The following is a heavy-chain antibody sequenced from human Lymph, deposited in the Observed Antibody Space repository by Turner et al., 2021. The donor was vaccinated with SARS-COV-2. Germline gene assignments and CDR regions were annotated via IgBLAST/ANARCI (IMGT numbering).Heavy chain of an antibody. V-gene: IGHV4-59*01. CDR3: ARGFDY. CDR1: GGSISSYY. CDR2: ISSSEST. J-gene: IGHJ4*02. Sequence: QVQLQQSGAGLVKPSETLSLTCTVSGGSISSYYWSWIRQPPGKGLEWIGYISSSESTNYIPPLKSRVTISVDPSKNQFSLKLSSVTAADPAVYYCARGFDYWGQGTLVTVSS.